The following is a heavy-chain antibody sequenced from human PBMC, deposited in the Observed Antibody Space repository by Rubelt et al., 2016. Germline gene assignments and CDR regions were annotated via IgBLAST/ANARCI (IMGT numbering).Heavy chain of an antibody. CDR1: GGSISSSSYY. D-gene: IGHD3-3*01. Sequence: QLQLQESGPGLVKPSETLSLTCTVSGGSISSSSYYWGWIRQPPGKGLEWIGYIYYSGSTNYNPSLKSRVTISVDTSKNQFSLKLSSVTAADTAVYYCASGADFWSGYYNYWGQGTLVTVSS. CDR3: ASGADFWSGYYNY. CDR2: IYYSGST. J-gene: IGHJ4*02. V-gene: IGHV4-61*05.